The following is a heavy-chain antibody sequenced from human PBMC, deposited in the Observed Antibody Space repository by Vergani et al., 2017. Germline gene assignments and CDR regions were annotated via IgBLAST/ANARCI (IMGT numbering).Heavy chain of an antibody. CDR3: ARAGGATTYDY. CDR2: IYSGGST. V-gene: IGHV3-53*04. D-gene: IGHD1-26*01. Sequence: EVQLVESGGGLVQPGGSLRLSCAASGFTVSSNYMSWVRQAPGKGLEWVSVIYSGGSTYYAASVKRRFTISRHNSKNTMYLQMNSLGAEDTAVYNCARAGGATTYDYWGQGTLVTVSS. CDR1: GFTVSSNY. J-gene: IGHJ4*02.